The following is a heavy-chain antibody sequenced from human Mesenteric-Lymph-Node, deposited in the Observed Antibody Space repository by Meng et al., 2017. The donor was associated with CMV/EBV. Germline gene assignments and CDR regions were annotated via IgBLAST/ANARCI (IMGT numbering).Heavy chain of an antibody. CDR3: ARDSSGYYWFDP. Sequence: TVSGDSISSGGYFWNWIRQHPGKGLEWIGSIYHSGTTYYNPSLKSRVAISVDTSKSQFSLRLSSVTAADTAVYYCARDSSGYYWFDPWGQGTLVTVSS. J-gene: IGHJ5*02. V-gene: IGHV4-31*03. CDR1: GDSISSGGYF. CDR2: IYHSGTT. D-gene: IGHD3-22*01.